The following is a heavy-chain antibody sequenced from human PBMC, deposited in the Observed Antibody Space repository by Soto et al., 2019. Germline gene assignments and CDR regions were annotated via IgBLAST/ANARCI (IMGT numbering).Heavy chain of an antibody. D-gene: IGHD5-18*01. CDR3: ANTDTAMVIGTFDY. CDR1: GFTFSSYA. Sequence: GGSLRLSCAASGFTFSSYAMSWVRQAPGKGLEWVSAISGSGGSTYYADSVKGRFTISRDNSKNTLYLQMNSLRAEDTAVYYCANTDTAMVIGTFDYWGQGTLVTVSS. CDR2: ISGSGGST. V-gene: IGHV3-23*01. J-gene: IGHJ4*02.